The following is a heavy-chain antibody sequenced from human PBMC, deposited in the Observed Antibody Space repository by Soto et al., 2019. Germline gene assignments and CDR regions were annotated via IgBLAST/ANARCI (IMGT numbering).Heavy chain of an antibody. Sequence: EVQLVESGGGLVRPGESLRLSCAASGFTFTSAWINWVRQAPGKGLEWAGRIKSKTDGGTVDYGAPVKGRFTISRDDSENTAYLQMTSLRNEDTDVYYCTTAEGGGSYYSDYWGQGTLVTVSS. CDR1: GFTFTSAW. V-gene: IGHV3-15*07. CDR3: TTAEGGGSYYSDY. J-gene: IGHJ4*02. D-gene: IGHD1-26*01. CDR2: IKSKTDGGTV.